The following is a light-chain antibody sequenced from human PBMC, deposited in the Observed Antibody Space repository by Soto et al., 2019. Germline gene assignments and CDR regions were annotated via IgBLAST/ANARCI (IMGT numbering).Light chain of an antibody. V-gene: IGKV3-20*01. CDR2: CAS. CDR3: QQYGNSPQT. CDR1: QSLSNNIY. Sequence: EIVLTHSPGTLSLSPGERATLSCRASQSLSNNIYLEWYQQKPGQAPRLLIYCASSRATGIPNRFSGSGSGTDFTLTISRLEPEDFAVYYCQQYGNSPQTFGQGTKVDIK. J-gene: IGKJ1*01.